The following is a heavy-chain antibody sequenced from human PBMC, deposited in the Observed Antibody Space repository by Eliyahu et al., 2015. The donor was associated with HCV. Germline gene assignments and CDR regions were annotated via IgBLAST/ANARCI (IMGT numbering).Heavy chain of an antibody. D-gene: IGHD5-24*01. CDR2: IYSGGST. CDR3: AATLERWLQRGFDL. CDR1: XFTVXXNY. J-gene: IGHJ2*01. V-gene: IGHV3-66*02. Sequence: EVQLVESGGGLVQPGGSLRLSCAASXFTVXXNYMGWVRQAPGKGLGWVSVIYSGGSTYYADSVKGRFTISRDNSKNTLYLQMNSLRAEDTAVYYCAATLERWLQRGFDLWGRGTLVTVSS.